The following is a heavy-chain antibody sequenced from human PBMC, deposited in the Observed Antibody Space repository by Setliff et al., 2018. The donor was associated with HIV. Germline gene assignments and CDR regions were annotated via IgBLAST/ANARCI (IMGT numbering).Heavy chain of an antibody. D-gene: IGHD2-2*01. CDR2: IYSSGST. J-gene: IGHJ3*02. CDR3: ARDEAAAAGRAFDI. V-gene: IGHV4-4*07. CDR1: GGSISRYY. Sequence: SETLSLTCTVSGGSISRYYWSWIRQPAGKGLEWIGRIYSSGSTNYNPSLESRVTMSVNTSNIHLSLKLSSVTAADTAVYYCARDEAAAAGRAFDIWGQGTMVTVSS.